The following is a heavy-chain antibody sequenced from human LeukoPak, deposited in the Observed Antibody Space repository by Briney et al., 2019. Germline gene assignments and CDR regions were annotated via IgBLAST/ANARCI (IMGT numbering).Heavy chain of an antibody. CDR3: ARDTDYYDSSGYDY. CDR1: GFTFSSYW. J-gene: IGHJ4*02. D-gene: IGHD3-22*01. CDR2: IKQDGSEK. V-gene: IGHV3-7*01. Sequence: GGSLRLSCAASGFTFSSYWMSWVRQAPGKGLEWVANIKQDGSEKYYVDSVKGRFTISRDNAKNSLYLQMNSLRAEDTAVYYCARDTDYYDSSGYDYWGQGTLVTVSS.